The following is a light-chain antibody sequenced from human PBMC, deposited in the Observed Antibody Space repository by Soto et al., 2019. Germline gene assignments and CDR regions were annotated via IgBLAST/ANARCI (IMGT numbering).Light chain of an antibody. J-gene: IGKJ2*02. CDR1: QAIGNY. Sequence: TQSPSFLSASVGDSVTITCRASQAIGNYLNWYQQKIGQAPRLLIYDAYTRATGVGARFTGSGYATDFSLTITSLETEDFAVYYCQQRGKWPSTFGPGTKVDI. CDR3: QQRGKWPST. CDR2: DAY. V-gene: IGKV3-11*01.